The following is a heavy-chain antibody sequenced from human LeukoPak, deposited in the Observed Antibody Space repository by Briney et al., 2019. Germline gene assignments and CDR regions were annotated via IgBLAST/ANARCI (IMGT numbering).Heavy chain of an antibody. CDR3: ARDQDYYGPGNYLYGMDV. CDR2: IDSSGGST. J-gene: IGHJ6*02. V-gene: IGHV1-46*01. D-gene: IGHD3-10*01. Sequence: EASVNVSCKASGYTFTSYYMHWVRQAPGQGLEWMGIIDSSGGSTSYARNFQGRVTMTRGTSTSTVYMELSSLRSADTAVYYCARDQDYYGPGNYLYGMDVWGQGTTVTVSS. CDR1: GYTFTSYY.